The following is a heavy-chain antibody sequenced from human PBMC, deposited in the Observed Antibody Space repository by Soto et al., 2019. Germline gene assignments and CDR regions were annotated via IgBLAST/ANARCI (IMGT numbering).Heavy chain of an antibody. J-gene: IGHJ5*02. Sequence: QVQLVESGGGVVQPGRSLRLSCAASGFSLSSHAMHWVRQAPGKGLEWLSIISYDGSTIFYADSVKGRFTISRDNSKNTLYLQMNSLRTDDTAVYFCARHLASTVITSAWIDPWGQGTLVTVSS. D-gene: IGHD3-16*01. CDR1: GFSLSSHA. CDR3: ARHLASTVITSAWIDP. CDR2: ISYDGSTI. V-gene: IGHV3-30-3*01.